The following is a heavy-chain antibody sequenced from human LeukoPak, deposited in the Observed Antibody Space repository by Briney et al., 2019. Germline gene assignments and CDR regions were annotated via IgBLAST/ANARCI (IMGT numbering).Heavy chain of an antibody. CDR1: GFSFSNYA. V-gene: IGHV3-64D*06. CDR3: ARGAQEVWLLTY. J-gene: IGHJ4*02. Sequence: GGSLRLSCSTSGFSFSNYAMHWVRQAPGKGLQYVSAISSDGVSTYYADSVKGRFTISRDNSKNTLYLQMSSLRAEDSAVYYCARGAQEVWLLTYWGQGTLVTVSS. CDR2: ISSDGVST. D-gene: IGHD5-12*01.